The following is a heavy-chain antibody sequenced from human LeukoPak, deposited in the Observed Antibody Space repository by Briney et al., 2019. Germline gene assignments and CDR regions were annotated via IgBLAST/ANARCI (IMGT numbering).Heavy chain of an antibody. Sequence: PGGSLRLSCAASGFTFSSYAMHWVRQAPGKGLEWVAVISYDGSNKYYADSVKGRFTISRDNSKNTLYLQMSSLRAEDTAVYYCARDETGTTSPRTFDYWGQGTLVTVSS. D-gene: IGHD1-7*01. CDR3: ARDETGTTSPRTFDY. CDR2: ISYDGSNK. J-gene: IGHJ4*02. CDR1: GFTFSSYA. V-gene: IGHV3-30*15.